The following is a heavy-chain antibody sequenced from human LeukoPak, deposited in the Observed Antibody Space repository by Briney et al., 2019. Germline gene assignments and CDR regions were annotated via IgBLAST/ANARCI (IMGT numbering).Heavy chain of an antibody. CDR1: GYTFTSYD. Sequence: GASVKVSCKASGYTFTSYDINWVRQATGQGLEWMGWMNPNSGNTGYAQKFQGRVTMTRNTSISTAYMELSSLRSEDTAVYFCARAVAHISIIRFEWYFDEWGQGTLATVSS. CDR2: MNPNSGNT. V-gene: IGHV1-8*01. J-gene: IGHJ4*02. D-gene: IGHD3-9*01. CDR3: ARAVAHISIIRFEWYFDE.